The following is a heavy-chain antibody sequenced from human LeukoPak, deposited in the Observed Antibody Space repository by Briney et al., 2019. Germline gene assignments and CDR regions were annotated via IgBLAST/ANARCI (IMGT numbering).Heavy chain of an antibody. CDR3: ARVGTKYYFYMDV. Sequence: SETLSLTCTVSTYSISSGYYWGWIRQPPGKGLEWIGNIYHNGNTYYNPSLKSRVTISVDTSKKQFSLKLRTATAADTAVYYCARVGTKYYFYMDVWGKGTTVTVSS. V-gene: IGHV4-38-2*02. CDR2: IYHNGNT. CDR1: TYSISSGYY. D-gene: IGHD2-8*01. J-gene: IGHJ6*03.